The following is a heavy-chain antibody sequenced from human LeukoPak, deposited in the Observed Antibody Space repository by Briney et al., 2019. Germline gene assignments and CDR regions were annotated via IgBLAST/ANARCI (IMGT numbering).Heavy chain of an antibody. CDR1: GFTFSSYW. D-gene: IGHD2-2*01. Sequence: GGSLRLSCAASGFTFSSYWMSWVRQAPGKGLEWVANINANGGETYYVDSVEGRITISRDNAKNSLYLQMNSLRAEDTAVYYGAIAGSRGSADYWGQGTLVTVSS. CDR3: AIAGSRGSADY. CDR2: INANGGET. J-gene: IGHJ4*02. V-gene: IGHV3-7*01.